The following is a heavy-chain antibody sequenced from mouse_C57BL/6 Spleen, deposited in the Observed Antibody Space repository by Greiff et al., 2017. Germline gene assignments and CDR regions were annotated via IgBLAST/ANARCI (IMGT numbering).Heavy chain of an antibody. CDR3: TREAYGYENYAMDY. D-gene: IGHD2-2*01. V-gene: IGHV1-15*01. CDR1: GYTFTDYE. J-gene: IGHJ4*01. Sequence: QVQLKESGAELVRPGASVTLSCKASGYTFTDYEMHWVKQTPVHGLEWIGAIDPETGGTAYNQKFKGKAILTADKSSSTAYMELRSLTSEDSAVYYGTREAYGYENYAMDYWGQGTSVTVSS. CDR2: IDPETGGT.